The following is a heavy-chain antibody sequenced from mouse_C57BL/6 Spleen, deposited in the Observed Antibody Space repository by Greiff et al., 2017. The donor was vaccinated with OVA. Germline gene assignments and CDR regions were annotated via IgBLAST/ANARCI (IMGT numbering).Heavy chain of an antibody. CDR2: IYPGDGDT. D-gene: IGHD3-2*02. J-gene: IGHJ2*01. CDR1: GYAFSSYW. CDR3: ARRGETAQATIPFDY. V-gene: IGHV1-80*01. Sequence: QVQLQQSGAELVKPGASVKISCKASGYAFSSYWMNWVKQRPGKGLEWIGQIYPGDGDTNYNGKFKGKATLTADKSSSTAYMQLSSLTSEDSAVYFCARRGETAQATIPFDYWGQGTTLTVSS.